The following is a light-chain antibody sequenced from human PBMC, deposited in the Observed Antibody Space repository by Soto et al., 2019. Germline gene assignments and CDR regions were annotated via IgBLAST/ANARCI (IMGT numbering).Light chain of an antibody. CDR1: QSVSSK. Sequence: EIVMTQSPVTLSVSPGERATLSCRASQSVSSKLAWYQQQPGQAPRLLIYGASTRATGIPARFSGSGSGTEFTLSISGLQSEDFAVYYCQQYNNWPQTFGQGNKLEIK. CDR3: QQYNNWPQT. CDR2: GAS. J-gene: IGKJ2*01. V-gene: IGKV3-15*01.